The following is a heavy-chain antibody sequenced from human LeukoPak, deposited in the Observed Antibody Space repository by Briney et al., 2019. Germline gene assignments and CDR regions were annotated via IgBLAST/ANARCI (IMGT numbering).Heavy chain of an antibody. V-gene: IGHV3-7*01. Sequence: GGSLRLSCAASGFTFSSYWMNWVRQAPGKGREWVANIKQDGSEKYYVDSVKGRFTISRDNPQNSLYLQMNSLRAEGTAVYYCARVDLYYGSGSYYPPDYWGQGTLVTVSS. CDR1: GFTFSSYW. CDR2: IKQDGSEK. D-gene: IGHD3-10*01. J-gene: IGHJ4*02. CDR3: ARVDLYYGSGSYYPPDY.